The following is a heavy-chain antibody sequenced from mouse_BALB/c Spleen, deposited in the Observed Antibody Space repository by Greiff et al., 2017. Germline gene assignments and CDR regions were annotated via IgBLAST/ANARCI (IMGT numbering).Heavy chain of an antibody. V-gene: IGHV14-3*02. CDR3: ARGDRYDYAMDY. CDR2: IDPANGNT. J-gene: IGHJ4*01. D-gene: IGHD2-14*01. Sequence: VQLQQSGAELVKPGASVKLSCTASGFNIKDTYMHWVKQRPEQGLEWIGRIDPANGNTKYDPKFQGKATITADTSSNTAYLQLSSLTSEDTAVYYCARGDRYDYAMDYWGQGTSVTVSS. CDR1: GFNIKDTY.